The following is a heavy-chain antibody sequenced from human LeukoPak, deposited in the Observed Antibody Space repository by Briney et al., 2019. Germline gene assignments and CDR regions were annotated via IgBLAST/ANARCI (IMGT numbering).Heavy chain of an antibody. Sequence: GESLKISCRGSGYRFTSYWIGWVRQTPGKGLEWMGTIYPIDSETRYSPSFQGQVTISADKLISTAYLQWSSLKASDTAMYYCASARAMYDSSGYYAYYFDYWGQGTLVTVSS. V-gene: IGHV5-51*01. CDR1: GYRFTSYW. CDR3: ASARAMYDSSGYYAYYFDY. J-gene: IGHJ4*02. D-gene: IGHD3-22*01. CDR2: IYPIDSET.